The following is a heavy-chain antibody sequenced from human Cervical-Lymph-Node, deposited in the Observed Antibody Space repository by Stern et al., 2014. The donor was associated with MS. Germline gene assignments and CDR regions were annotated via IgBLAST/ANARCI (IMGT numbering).Heavy chain of an antibody. V-gene: IGHV3-30*18. D-gene: IGHD2-15*01. CDR2: ISYDGSSR. CDR3: AKAPVGYSAPLDY. J-gene: IGHJ4*02. Sequence: QVQLMQSGGGVVQPGRSLRLSCAASGFTFSNSGMHWVRQAPGRGLEWVALISYDGSSRSYADSVKGRFTISRDNSKNTLYLQMNSLRADDTAVYYCAKAPVGYSAPLDYWGQGTLVTVSS. CDR1: GFTFSNSG.